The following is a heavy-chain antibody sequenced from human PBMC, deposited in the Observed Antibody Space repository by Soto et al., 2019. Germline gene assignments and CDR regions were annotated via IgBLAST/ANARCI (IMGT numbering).Heavy chain of an antibody. J-gene: IGHJ6*02. CDR2: ISAYNGNT. Sequence: QVQLVRSGAEVKKRGASVKVSCKACGYTFTSYGISWVRQAPGQGLEWMGWISAYNGNTNYAQKLQGRVTMTTDTSTSTAYMELRSLRSDDTAVYYCARMPTAAGTPWYYYYGMDVWGQGTTVTVSS. CDR1: GYTFTSYG. D-gene: IGHD6-13*01. V-gene: IGHV1-18*01. CDR3: ARMPTAAGTPWYYYYGMDV.